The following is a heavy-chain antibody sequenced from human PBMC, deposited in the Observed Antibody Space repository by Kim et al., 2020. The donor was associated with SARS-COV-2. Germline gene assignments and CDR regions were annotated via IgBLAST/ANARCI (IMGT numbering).Heavy chain of an antibody. Sequence: ADYVKGRHSTSRDHSKNTLYLQMNSLRAEDTSVYYCATVVFYYDAGYFKNWGQGTLVIVSS. J-gene: IGHJ1*01. CDR3: ATVVFYYDAGYFKN. V-gene: IGHV3-66*01. D-gene: IGHD3-22*01.